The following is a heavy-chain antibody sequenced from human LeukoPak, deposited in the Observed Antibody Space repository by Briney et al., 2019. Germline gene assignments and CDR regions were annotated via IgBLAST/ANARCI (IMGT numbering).Heavy chain of an antibody. D-gene: IGHD3-3*01. CDR3: ARDGTYYDFWSGYLNGMDV. V-gene: IGHV3-11*01. Sequence: PGGSLRLSCAASGFTFSDYYMSWIRQAPGKGLELVSYISSSGSTIYYADSVKGRFTISRDNAKNSLYLQMNSLRAEDTAVYYCARDGTYYDFWSGYLNGMDVWGQGTTVTVSS. CDR2: ISSSGSTI. J-gene: IGHJ6*02. CDR1: GFTFSDYY.